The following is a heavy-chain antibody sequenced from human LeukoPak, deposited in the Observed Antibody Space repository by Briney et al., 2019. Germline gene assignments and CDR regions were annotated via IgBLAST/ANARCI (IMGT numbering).Heavy chain of an antibody. CDR1: GGSISSYY. Sequence: KTSETLSLTCTVSGGSISSYYWSWIRQPPGKGLEWIGYIYYSGSTNYNPSLKSRVTISADTSKNQFSLKLSSVTAADTAVYYCASSTTLEYFQHWGQGTLVTVSS. V-gene: IGHV4-59*01. CDR2: IYYSGST. D-gene: IGHD4-11*01. CDR3: ASSTTLEYFQH. J-gene: IGHJ1*01.